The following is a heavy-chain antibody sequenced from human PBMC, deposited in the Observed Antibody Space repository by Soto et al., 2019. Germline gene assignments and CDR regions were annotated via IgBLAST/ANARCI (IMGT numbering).Heavy chain of an antibody. CDR2: IYNIGST. J-gene: IGHJ5*01. CDR3: ARHVNLPFPGNGLDS. Sequence: CTVRDASNGGYAWRWLCHPPGKGLEWIGYIYNIGSTNYNPSLRSRVTMSIDTSQEQFSLKLSSVTATDTAVYYCARHVNLPFPGNGLDSCGRRTLV. D-gene: IGHD2-8*01. V-gene: IGHV4-59*08. CDR1: DASNGGYA.